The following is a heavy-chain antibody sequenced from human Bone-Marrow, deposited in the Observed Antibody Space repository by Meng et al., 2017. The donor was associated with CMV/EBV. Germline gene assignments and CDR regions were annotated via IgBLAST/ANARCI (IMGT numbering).Heavy chain of an antibody. V-gene: IGHV1-2*02. CDR1: GYTFTGYY. CDR2: INPNSGGT. CDR3: ARDRTYYDFWSGYYLRTFDP. D-gene: IGHD3-3*01. J-gene: IGHJ5*02. Sequence: ASVKVSCKASGYTFTGYYMHWVRQAPGQGLEWMGWINPNSGGTNYAQKFQGRVTMTRDTSISTAYMELSRLRSHDTAVYYCARDRTYYDFWSGYYLRTFDPWGQGTLVTVSS.